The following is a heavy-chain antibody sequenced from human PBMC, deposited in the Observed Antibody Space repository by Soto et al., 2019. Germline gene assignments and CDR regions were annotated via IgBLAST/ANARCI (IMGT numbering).Heavy chain of an antibody. CDR2: MNPKSGNT. J-gene: IGHJ5*02. D-gene: IGHD2-8*02. CDR1: GYTFTINY. Sequence: ASLNVSFKASGYTFTINYINLLLHSTLQWLELMGWMNPKSGNTAYAQKFQDRLIMTTNTSITTAYMELTTLTSEDTAVYYCARGRPGGGVKRKWLEPWGKGNLVNVSS. V-gene: IGHV1-8*01. CDR3: ARGRPGGGVKRKWLEP.